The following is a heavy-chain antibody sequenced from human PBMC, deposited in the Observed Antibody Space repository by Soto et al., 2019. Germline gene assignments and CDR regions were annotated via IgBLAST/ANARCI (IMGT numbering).Heavy chain of an antibody. J-gene: IGHJ2*01. Sequence: PSETLSLTCTVSGGPISSSSYYWGWIRQAPGKGLEWLATIYYTGYTYHNPSPKSHVTISVDTSKNQFSLKLTSVTAADTALYYCARSAIATHWFFDLWGRGTLVTVSS. D-gene: IGHD5-18*01. V-gene: IGHV4-39*01. CDR1: GGPISSSSYY. CDR2: IYYTGYT. CDR3: ARSAIATHWFFDL.